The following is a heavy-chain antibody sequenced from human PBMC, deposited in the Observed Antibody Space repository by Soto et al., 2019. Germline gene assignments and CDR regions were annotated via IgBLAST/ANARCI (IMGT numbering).Heavy chain of an antibody. Sequence: SVKVSCKASGGTFSSYAISWVRQAPGQGLEWMGGIIPIFGTANYAQKFQGRVTITADESTSTAYMELSSLRSEDTAVYYCAREIVVVPAATPYYYYYGMDVWGQGTTVTVSS. D-gene: IGHD2-2*01. CDR1: GGTFSSYA. CDR3: AREIVVVPAATPYYYYYGMDV. J-gene: IGHJ6*02. CDR2: IIPIFGTA. V-gene: IGHV1-69*13.